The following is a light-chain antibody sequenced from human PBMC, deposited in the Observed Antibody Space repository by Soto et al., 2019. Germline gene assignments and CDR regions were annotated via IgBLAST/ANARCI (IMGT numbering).Light chain of an antibody. CDR2: AAS. J-gene: IGKJ2*01. CDR3: QQSHITTLFT. CDR1: QNINSH. V-gene: IGKV1-39*01. Sequence: DIQMTQSPSSLSASIRDRVTITCRASQNINSHLNWYQQKPGKAPKVLIYAASRLQSGVPSRFSGSGFGTEFTLTISSLEPEDFATYYCQQSHITTLFTFGKGTKLEIK.